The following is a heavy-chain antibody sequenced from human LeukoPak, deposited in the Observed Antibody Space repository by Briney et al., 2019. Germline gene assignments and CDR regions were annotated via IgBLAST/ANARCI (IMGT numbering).Heavy chain of an antibody. CDR2: IKQDGSEK. J-gene: IGHJ4*02. V-gene: IGHV3-7*01. D-gene: IGHD2-8*01. Sequence: GGSLTLSCAASGFTFSSYWMSWDRQAPGNGLEWEANIKQDGSEKYYVDSVKGRFTISRDNARNSLYLQMNSLRPEDTSIFYCAKGYFLVVTNVEYYFDYWGQGTLVTVSS. CDR3: AKGYFLVVTNVEYYFDY. CDR1: GFTFSSYW.